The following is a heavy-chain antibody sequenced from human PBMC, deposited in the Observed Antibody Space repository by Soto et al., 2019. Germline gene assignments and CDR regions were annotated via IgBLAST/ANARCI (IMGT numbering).Heavy chain of an antibody. CDR1: GGSISSGGYD. D-gene: IGHD3-22*01. Sequence: QVQLQESGPGLVKPSQTLSLICTVSGGSISSGGYDWSWIRQHPGKGLEWIGYIYYSGSTYYNPSLKSRVTISVDTSKNQFSLKLSSVTAADTAVYYCARAGGYDSSGHGRARLDPWGQGTLVTVSS. V-gene: IGHV4-31*03. CDR3: ARAGGYDSSGHGRARLDP. CDR2: IYYSGST. J-gene: IGHJ5*02.